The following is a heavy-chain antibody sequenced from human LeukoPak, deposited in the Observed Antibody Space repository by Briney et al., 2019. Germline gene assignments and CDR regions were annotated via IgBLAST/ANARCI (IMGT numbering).Heavy chain of an antibody. V-gene: IGHV3-21*01. CDR2: ISSSSSYI. D-gene: IGHD3-10*01. J-gene: IGHJ6*02. Sequence: GGSLRLSCAASGFTFSSYSMNWVRQAPGKGLEWVSSISSSSSYIYYADSVKGRFTISRDNAKNSLYLQMNSLRAEDTAVYYCAREYYYGSGSHWGMDVWGQGTTVTVSS. CDR1: GFTFSSYS. CDR3: AREYYYGSGSHWGMDV.